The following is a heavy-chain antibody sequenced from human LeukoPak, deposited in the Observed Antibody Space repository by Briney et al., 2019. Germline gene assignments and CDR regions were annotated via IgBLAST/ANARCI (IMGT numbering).Heavy chain of an antibody. CDR3: ASLRERSYYARGFDY. CDR2: IYYSGST. Sequence: SETLSLTCTVSGYSISSGYHWGWIRQPPGRGLEWIGRIYYSGSTYYKSSLKSRVTVSVGTSKNQFSLKLSSVTAADTAVYYCASLRERSYYARGFDYWGQGTLVTVSS. V-gene: IGHV4-38-2*02. J-gene: IGHJ4*02. CDR1: GYSISSGYH. D-gene: IGHD1-26*01.